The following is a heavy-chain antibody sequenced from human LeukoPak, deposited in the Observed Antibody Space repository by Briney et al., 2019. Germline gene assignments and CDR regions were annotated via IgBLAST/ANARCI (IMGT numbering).Heavy chain of an antibody. V-gene: IGHV1-2*02. D-gene: IGHD6-19*01. J-gene: IGHJ4*02. Sequence: GASVKVSCKASGYTFTSYDINWVRQATGQGLEWMGWINPNSGGTNYAQKFQGRVTMTRDTSISTAYMELSRLRSDDTAVYYCASEGSHRGSGWSGHWGQGTLVTVSS. CDR1: GYTFTSYD. CDR2: INPNSGGT. CDR3: ASEGSHRGSGWSGH.